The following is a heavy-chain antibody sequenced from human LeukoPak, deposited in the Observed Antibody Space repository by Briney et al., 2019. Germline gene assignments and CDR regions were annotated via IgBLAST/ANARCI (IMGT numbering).Heavy chain of an antibody. CDR2: ISWNSGSI. CDR3: AKLWGYSYGPLDY. J-gene: IGHJ4*02. D-gene: IGHD5-18*01. Sequence: GGSLRLSCAASGFTFDDYAMHWVRQAPGKGLEWVSGISWNSGSIGYADSVKGRFTISRDNAKNSLYLQMNSLRAEDTALYYCAKLWGYSYGPLDYWGQGTLVTVPS. V-gene: IGHV3-9*01. CDR1: GFTFDDYA.